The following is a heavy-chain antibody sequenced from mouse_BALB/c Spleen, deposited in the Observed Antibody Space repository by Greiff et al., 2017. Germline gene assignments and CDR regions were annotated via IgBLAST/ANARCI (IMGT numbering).Heavy chain of an antibody. V-gene: IGHV5-9-4*01. J-gene: IGHJ2*01. CDR1: GFTFSSYA. D-gene: IGHD2-3*01. CDR3: ARADGYFDY. Sequence: EVQVVESGGGLVKPGGSLKLSCAASGFTFSSYAMSWVRQSPEKRLEWVAEISSGGSYTYYPDTVTGRFTISRDNAKNTLYLEMSSLRSEDTAMYYCARADGYFDYWGQGTTLTVSS. CDR2: ISSGGSYT.